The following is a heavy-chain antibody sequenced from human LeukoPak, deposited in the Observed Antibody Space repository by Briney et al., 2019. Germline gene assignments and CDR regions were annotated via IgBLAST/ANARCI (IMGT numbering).Heavy chain of an antibody. CDR2: INPNTGGT. D-gene: IGHD3-3*01. CDR3: ARGVKGGPSRIFGVTGRDYYYYMDV. CDR1: GYTFTDYY. J-gene: IGHJ6*03. V-gene: IGHV1-2*02. Sequence: GASVKVSCKASGYTFTDYYMHWVRQTPGQGLEWMGWINPNTGGTNYAQKFQGRVSMTRDTSISTAYMELSSLRSEDTAVYYCARGVKGGPSRIFGVTGRDYYYYMDVWGKGTTVTVSS.